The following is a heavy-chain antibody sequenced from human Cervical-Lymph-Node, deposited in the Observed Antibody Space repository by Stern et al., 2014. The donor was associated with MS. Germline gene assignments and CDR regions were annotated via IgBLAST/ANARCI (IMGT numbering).Heavy chain of an antibody. Sequence: VQLVQSGAEMKRPGASLKISCKGSGYSFTLHWIGWVRQVPGQGLEWMGIIYPGDTDPRYSPSFEGQVTISADKSISSAYLQWSSLKASDTAMYYCAALVRGSYFYWGQGTLVTVSS. CDR3: AALVRGSYFY. CDR2: IYPGDTDP. V-gene: IGHV5-51*01. D-gene: IGHD1-26*01. J-gene: IGHJ4*02. CDR1: GYSFTLHW.